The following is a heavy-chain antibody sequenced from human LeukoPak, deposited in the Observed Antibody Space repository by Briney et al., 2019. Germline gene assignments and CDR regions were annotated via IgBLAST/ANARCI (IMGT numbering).Heavy chain of an antibody. V-gene: IGHV3-33*01. CDR1: GFTFSSYG. J-gene: IGHJ6*02. CDR3: ASNGGMDV. CDR2: IWYDGSNK. Sequence: GRSLRLSCAASGFTFSSYGMHWVRQAPGKGLEWVAVIWYDGSNKHYADSVKGRFTISRDNSKNTLYLQMNSLRAEDTAVYYCASNGGMDVWGQGTTVTVSS.